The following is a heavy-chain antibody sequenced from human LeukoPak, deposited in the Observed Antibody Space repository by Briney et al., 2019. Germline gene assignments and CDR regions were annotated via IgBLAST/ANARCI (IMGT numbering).Heavy chain of an antibody. J-gene: IGHJ3*02. CDR2: INAGNGNT. CDR1: GYTFTSYA. Sequence: ASVKVSCKASGYTFTSYAMHWVRQAPGQRLEWMGWINAGNGNTKYSQKFQGRVTITRDTSASTAYVELSSLRSEDTAVYYCARDEGGYDFEAFDIWGQGTMVTVSS. D-gene: IGHD5-12*01. V-gene: IGHV1-3*01. CDR3: ARDEGGYDFEAFDI.